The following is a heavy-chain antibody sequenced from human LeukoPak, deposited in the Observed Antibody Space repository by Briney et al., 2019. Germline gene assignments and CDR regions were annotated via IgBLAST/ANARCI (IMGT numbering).Heavy chain of an antibody. V-gene: IGHV4-59*01. CDR2: IYYSGST. Sequence: SETLSLTCTVSGGSISSYYWSWIRQPPGKGLEWIGYIYYSGSTNYNPSLKSRVTISVDTSKNQFSLKLSSVTAADTAVYYCARHQRRSFDYWGQGTLVTVSS. CDR3: ARHQRRSFDY. CDR1: GGSISSYY. D-gene: IGHD5-24*01. J-gene: IGHJ4*02.